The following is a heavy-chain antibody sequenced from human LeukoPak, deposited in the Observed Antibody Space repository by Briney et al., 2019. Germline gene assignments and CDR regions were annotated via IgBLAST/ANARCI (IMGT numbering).Heavy chain of an antibody. V-gene: IGHV1-8*03. D-gene: IGHD2-2*02. CDR2: MNPNSGNT. CDR1: GYTFTSYG. CDR3: ARGRTADIVVVPAAIPEELDY. J-gene: IGHJ4*02. Sequence: AASVKVSYKASGYTFTSYGINWVRQATGQGLEWMGWMNPNSGNTGYAQKFQGRVTITRNTSISTAYMELSSLRSEDTAVYYCARGRTADIVVVPAAIPEELDYWGQGTLVTVSS.